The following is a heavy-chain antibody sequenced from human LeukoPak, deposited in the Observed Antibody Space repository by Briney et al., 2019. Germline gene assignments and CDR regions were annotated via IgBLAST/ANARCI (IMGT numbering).Heavy chain of an antibody. Sequence: GGSLRLSCVASGFIFDDYTMHWVRQAPGKGLEWVSSISWDGGRTYYADSVRGRFTISRDYNKNSLYLQMSSLRTEDTALYYCAKDDSSGWHGIDYWGQGTLVTVSS. CDR3: AKDDSSGWHGIDY. V-gene: IGHV3-43*01. CDR1: GFIFDDYT. J-gene: IGHJ4*02. D-gene: IGHD6-19*01. CDR2: ISWDGGRT.